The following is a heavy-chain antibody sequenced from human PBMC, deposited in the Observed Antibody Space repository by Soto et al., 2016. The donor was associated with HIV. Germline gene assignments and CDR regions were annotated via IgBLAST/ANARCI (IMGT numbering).Heavy chain of an antibody. CDR1: GFTFSSYS. CDR3: AREPYGSGSQTPFDY. D-gene: IGHD3-10*01. J-gene: IGHJ4*02. CDR2: ISSSSSYI. Sequence: EVQLVESGGGLVKPGGSLRLSCAASGFTFSSYSMNWVRQAPGKGLEWVSSISSSSSYIYYADSVKGRFTISRDNAKNSLYLQMNSLRAEDTAVYYCAREPYGSGSQTPFDYWGQGTLVTVSS. V-gene: IGHV3-21*01.